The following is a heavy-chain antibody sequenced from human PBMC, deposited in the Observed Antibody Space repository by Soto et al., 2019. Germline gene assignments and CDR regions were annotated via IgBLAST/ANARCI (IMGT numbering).Heavy chain of an antibody. CDR2: IYYSGST. Sequence: SETLSLTCTVSGGSISSSSYYWGWIRQPPGKGLEWIGSIYYSGSTYYNPSLKSRVTISVDTSKNQFSLKLSSVTAADTAVYYCASLFYCSSTSCYYYYGMDVWGQGTTVTSP. CDR1: GGSISSSSYY. D-gene: IGHD2-2*01. V-gene: IGHV4-39*01. CDR3: ASLFYCSSTSCYYYYGMDV. J-gene: IGHJ6*02.